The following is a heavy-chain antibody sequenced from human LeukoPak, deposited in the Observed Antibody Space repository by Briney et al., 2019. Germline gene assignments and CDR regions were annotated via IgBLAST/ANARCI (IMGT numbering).Heavy chain of an antibody. D-gene: IGHD3-9*01. CDR2: IYYSGST. J-gene: IGHJ6*03. V-gene: IGHV4-59*01. CDR1: GASISTYK. CDR3: ARVQYYDIFGIDYYYYYMDV. Sequence: SETLSLTCTVSGASISTYKWSWIRQPPGKGLEWIGYIYYSGSTNYNPSLKSRVTISVDTSKNQFSLKLTSVTAADTAVYYCARVQYYDIFGIDYYYYYMDVWGKGTTVTISS.